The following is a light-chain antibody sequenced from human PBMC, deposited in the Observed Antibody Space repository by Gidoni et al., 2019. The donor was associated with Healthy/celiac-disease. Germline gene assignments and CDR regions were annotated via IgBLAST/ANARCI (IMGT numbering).Light chain of an antibody. V-gene: IGKV3-15*01. Sequence: EIVMTQSPATLSVSPGERATLSCRASQSVSSNLAWYQQKPDQAPRLLIYGASTRATGIPARFSGSGSGTEFTLTISSLQSEDFAVYYCQQYNNWPPVTFGPGTKVDIK. CDR2: GAS. CDR3: QQYNNWPPVT. CDR1: QSVSSN. J-gene: IGKJ3*01.